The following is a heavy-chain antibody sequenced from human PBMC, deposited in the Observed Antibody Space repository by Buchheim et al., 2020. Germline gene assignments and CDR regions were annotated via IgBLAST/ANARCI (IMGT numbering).Heavy chain of an antibody. J-gene: IGHJ4*02. CDR1: GFAFRSYW. D-gene: IGHD5-12*01. Sequence: EVQLVESGGGLNQPGGSLRLSCAASGFAFRSYWMHWVRQAPGQGLVWVSRFNTDGSSANYADSVKGRFTISRDNAKNTLSLQMNSLRAEDTAIYYCAREDHSGYDSFDYWGQGAL. V-gene: IGHV3-74*01. CDR3: AREDHSGYDSFDY. CDR2: FNTDGSSA.